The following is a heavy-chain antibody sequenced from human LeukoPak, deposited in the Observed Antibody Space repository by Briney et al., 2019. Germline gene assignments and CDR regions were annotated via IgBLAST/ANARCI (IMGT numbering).Heavy chain of an antibody. CDR3: ARSKSGNYGCFDP. D-gene: IGHD4-17*01. CDR1: GGSISSYY. CDR2: IYYSGST. J-gene: IGHJ5*02. Sequence: PFETLTLPCTDSGGSISSYYRSWIRQPPGKGLEWIGFIYYSGSTNYNPSLNRRVTMSIDTSRNQLSLKLSSVTAADTAVYYCARSKSGNYGCFDPWGHGTLVTVSS. V-gene: IGHV4-59*01.